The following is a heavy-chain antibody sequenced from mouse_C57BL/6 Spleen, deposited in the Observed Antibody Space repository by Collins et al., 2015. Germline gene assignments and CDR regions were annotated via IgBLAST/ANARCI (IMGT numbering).Heavy chain of an antibody. CDR2: INPSNGRT. J-gene: IGHJ2*01. V-gene: IGHV1S81*02. Sequence: QVQLQQPGAELVKPGASVKLSCKASGYTFTSYWMHWVKQRPGQGLEWIGEINPSNGRTNYNEKFKSKATLTVDKSSSTAYMQLSSLTSEDSAVYYCATTVVAFDYWGQGTTLTVSS. D-gene: IGHD1-1*01. CDR3: ATTVVAFDY. CDR1: GYTFTSYW.